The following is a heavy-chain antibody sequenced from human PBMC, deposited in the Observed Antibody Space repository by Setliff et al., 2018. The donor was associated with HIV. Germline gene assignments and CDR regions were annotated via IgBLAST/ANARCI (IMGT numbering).Heavy chain of an antibody. D-gene: IGHD1-26*01. CDR2: MSIHGNVI. J-gene: IGHJ4*02. CDR1: GFTFDSYV. Sequence: GGSLRLSCAATGFTFDSYVLHWVRQAPGKGLEWVAVMSIHGNVIIYADSVEGRFTISRDNSRNRLFLQMNSLRVEDTAVYYCARDPTVGSPDYWGQGTPVTVSS. CDR3: ARDPTVGSPDY. V-gene: IGHV3-30*03.